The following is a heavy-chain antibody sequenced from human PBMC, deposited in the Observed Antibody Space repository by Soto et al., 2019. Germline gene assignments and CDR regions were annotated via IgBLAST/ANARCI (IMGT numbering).Heavy chain of an antibody. Sequence: SETLSLTCAVYGGSFSGYYWSWIRQPPGKGLEWIGEINHSGSTNYNPSLKSRVTISVDTSKNQFSLKLSSVTAADTAVYYCARGIFHCTNGVCYEVQDYYYYYYMDVWGKGTTVTVSS. D-gene: IGHD2-8*01. CDR3: ARGIFHCTNGVCYEVQDYYYYYYMDV. J-gene: IGHJ6*03. CDR2: INHSGST. V-gene: IGHV4-34*01. CDR1: GGSFSGYY.